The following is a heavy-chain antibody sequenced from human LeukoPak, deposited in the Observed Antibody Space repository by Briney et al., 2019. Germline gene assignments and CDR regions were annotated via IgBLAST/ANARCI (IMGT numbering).Heavy chain of an antibody. CDR3: ARDTYYYDSSGYYYTNWFDP. CDR1: GGSVSSGSYY. J-gene: IGHJ5*02. V-gene: IGHV4-61*01. CDR2: IYYSGST. D-gene: IGHD3-22*01. Sequence: SETLSLTCTVSGGSVSSGSYYWSWIRQPPGKGLEWIGYIYYSGSTNYNPSLKSRVTISVDTSKNQFSLKLSSVTAADTAVYYCARDTYYYDSSGYYYTNWFDPWGQGTLVIVSS.